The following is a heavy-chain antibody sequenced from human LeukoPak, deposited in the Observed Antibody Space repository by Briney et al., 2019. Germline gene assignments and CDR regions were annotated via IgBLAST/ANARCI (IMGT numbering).Heavy chain of an antibody. J-gene: IGHJ4*02. V-gene: IGHV4-59*01. Sequence: PSETLSLTCTVSGDSLNVYYWSWIRQPPGKELEWIGYIHYSGSTNYNPSFKSRVTISLDTSKNQFSLKLSPLTAADTAVYYCARLRAGVGEFSLDYWGQGTLVTVSS. CDR1: GDSLNVYY. CDR3: ARLRAGVGEFSLDY. CDR2: IHYSGST. D-gene: IGHD3-10*01.